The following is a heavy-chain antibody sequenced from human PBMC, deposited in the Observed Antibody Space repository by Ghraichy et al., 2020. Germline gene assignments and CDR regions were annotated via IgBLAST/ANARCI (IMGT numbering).Heavy chain of an antibody. CDR3: ARDRYYYESYEYGMDV. J-gene: IGHJ6*02. V-gene: IGHV4-31*03. Sequence: SETLSLTCTVSGGSISSAGYYWTWIRQQPGKGLEWIGYIHYSGNTYYNPSLQSRLLISSDTSKNQFSLKLSSVTAADTAVYYCARDRYYYESYEYGMDVWGQGTRVTVS. D-gene: IGHD3-22*01. CDR1: GGSISSAGYY. CDR2: IHYSGNT.